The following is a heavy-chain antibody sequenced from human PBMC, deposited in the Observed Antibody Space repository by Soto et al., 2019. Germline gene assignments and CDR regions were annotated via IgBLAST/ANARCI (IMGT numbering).Heavy chain of an antibody. V-gene: IGHV1-69*13. CDR3: AREGSGYDQTTVTTAIFDY. Sequence: TSVKVSCKASGGTFSSYAISWVRQAPGQGLEWMGGIIPIFGTANYAQKFQGRVTITADESTSTAYMELSSLRSEDTAVYYCAREGSGYDQTTVTTAIFDYWGQGTLVTVSS. J-gene: IGHJ4*02. CDR2: IIPIFGTA. CDR1: GGTFSSYA. D-gene: IGHD4-17*01.